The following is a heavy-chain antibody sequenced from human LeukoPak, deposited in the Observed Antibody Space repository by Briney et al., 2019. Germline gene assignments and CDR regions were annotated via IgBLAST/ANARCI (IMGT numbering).Heavy chain of an antibody. CDR3: ARSARRGAFDI. CDR2: IGTAGDT. J-gene: IGHJ3*02. V-gene: IGHV3-13*01. Sequence: GGSLRLSRAASGFTFSSYDMHWVRRATGKGLEWVSAIGTAGDTYYPGSVKGRFTISRENAKNSLYLQMNSLRAGDTAVYYCARSARRGAFDIWGQGTMVTVSS. CDR1: GFTFSSYD. D-gene: IGHD5-18*01.